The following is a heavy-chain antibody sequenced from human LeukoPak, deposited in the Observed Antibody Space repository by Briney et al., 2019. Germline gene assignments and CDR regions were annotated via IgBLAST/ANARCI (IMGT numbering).Heavy chain of an antibody. CDR2: INSNSGGT. CDR1: GYTFTGYY. J-gene: IGHJ4*02. V-gene: IGHV1-2*06. Sequence: ASVKVSCKASGYTFTGYYMHWVRQAPGQGLEWMGRINSNSGGTNYAQKFQGRVTMTRDTSISTAYMELSRLRSDDTAVYYCARGDYDFWSGYSHFDYWGQGTLVTVSS. D-gene: IGHD3-3*01. CDR3: ARGDYDFWSGYSHFDY.